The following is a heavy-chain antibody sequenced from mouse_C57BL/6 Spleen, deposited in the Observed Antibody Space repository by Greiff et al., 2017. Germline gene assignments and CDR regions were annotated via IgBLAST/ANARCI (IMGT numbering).Heavy chain of an antibody. CDR3: ARVNYGTAWFAY. CDR1: GYTFTSYW. Sequence: QVQLQQPGAELVRPGSSVKLSCKASGYTFTSYWMHWVKQRPIQGLEWIGNIDPSDSETHYNQKFKDKATLTVDKSSSTAYMELRSLTSEDSAVYFCARVNYGTAWFAYWGQGTLVTVSA. J-gene: IGHJ3*01. V-gene: IGHV1-52*01. CDR2: IDPSDSET. D-gene: IGHD1-1*01.